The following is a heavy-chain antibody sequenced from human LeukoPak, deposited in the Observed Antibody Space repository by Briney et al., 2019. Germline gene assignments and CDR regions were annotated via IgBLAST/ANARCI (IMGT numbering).Heavy chain of an antibody. V-gene: IGHV4-34*01. Sequence: SETLSLTCAVYGGSFSGYYWSWIRQPPGKGLEWIGEINHSGSTNYNPSLKSRVTISVDTSKNQFSLKLSSVTAADTAVYYCARLTVTTLNFYYYYYYGMDVWGQGTTVTVSS. D-gene: IGHD4-17*01. CDR3: ARLTVTTLNFYYYYYYGMDV. J-gene: IGHJ6*02. CDR2: INHSGST. CDR1: GGSFSGYY.